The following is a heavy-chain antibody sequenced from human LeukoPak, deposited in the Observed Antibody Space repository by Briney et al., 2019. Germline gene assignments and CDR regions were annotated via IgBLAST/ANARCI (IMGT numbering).Heavy chain of an antibody. Sequence: QPGGSLRLSCAASGFTFSSYEMNWLRQAPGKGLEWVSYISSSGTTIYYADSVKARFTISRDNAKNSLYLQMNSLRAEDTAVYYCARVGVVVAATGNLWFDPWGQGTLVTVSS. J-gene: IGHJ5*02. D-gene: IGHD2-15*01. CDR3: ARVGVVVAATGNLWFDP. CDR2: ISSSGTTI. CDR1: GFTFSSYE. V-gene: IGHV3-48*03.